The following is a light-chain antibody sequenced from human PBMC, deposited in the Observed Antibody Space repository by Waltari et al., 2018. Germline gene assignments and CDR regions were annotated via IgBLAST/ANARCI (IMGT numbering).Light chain of an antibody. CDR2: EGK. J-gene: IGKJ4*01. Sequence: EVVLTQSPATLSLSPGDTATLSCSASQRVYTDLAWYQQTPGQPPRLLIYEGKYRATGIPARFSGSGSGTDFTLTISSLEPADFALYFCQHRHNWPPEFTFGGGTKVEI. CDR1: QRVYTD. CDR3: QHRHNWPPEFT. V-gene: IGKV3-11*01.